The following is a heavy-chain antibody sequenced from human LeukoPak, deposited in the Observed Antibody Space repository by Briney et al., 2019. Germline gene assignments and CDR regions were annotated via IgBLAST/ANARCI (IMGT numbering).Heavy chain of an antibody. V-gene: IGHV4-34*01. J-gene: IGHJ4*02. CDR3: ARGRGSSLDY. D-gene: IGHD2-2*01. Sequence: SETLSLTCAVYGGSFSGYYWSWIRQPPGKGLEWIGEINHSGSTSYNPSLKSRVTISVDTSKNQFSLKLSSVTAADTAVYYCARGRGSSLDYWGQGTLVTVSS. CDR1: GGSFSGYY. CDR2: INHSGST.